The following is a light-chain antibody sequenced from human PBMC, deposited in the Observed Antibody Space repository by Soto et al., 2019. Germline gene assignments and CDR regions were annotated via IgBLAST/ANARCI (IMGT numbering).Light chain of an antibody. CDR3: SSYTSTMTNV. CDR1: SSDVGGFNS. CDR2: DVV. J-gene: IGLJ1*01. Sequence: VLPQPASVSGSPGQSSTISCTGTSSDVGGFNSVSWYQLRPGTAPKLILYDVVDRPSGVSYRFSGSKSGNTASLTISGLQAADEADYFCSSYTSTMTNVFGSGTKVTVL. V-gene: IGLV2-14*03.